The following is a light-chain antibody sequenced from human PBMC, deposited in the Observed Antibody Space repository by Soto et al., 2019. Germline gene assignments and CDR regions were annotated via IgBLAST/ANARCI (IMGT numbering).Light chain of an antibody. CDR2: GNS. CDR1: SSNIGSNT. Sequence: QSVLTQPPSASETPGQRVTISCSGSSSNIGSNTVNWYQQLPGTAPKLLIYGNSNRPSGVPDRFSGSKSGTSASLAITGLQAEDEADYYCQSYDSSLSGSVFGTGTKVTVL. CDR3: QSYDSSLSGSV. V-gene: IGLV1-40*01. J-gene: IGLJ1*01.